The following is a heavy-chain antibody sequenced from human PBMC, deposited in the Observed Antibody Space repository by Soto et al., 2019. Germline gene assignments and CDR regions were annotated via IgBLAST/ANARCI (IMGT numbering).Heavy chain of an antibody. Sequence: PSETLSLTCTVSGGSISSDNYHWTWIRQSPGKGLEWIGYIYYSGSIFYNPSFKSRVTISVDTSKNQFSLQLSSVTAADTAVYFCAREDDGGDRDYYGLEVWGQGTTVTVSS. V-gene: IGHV4-30-4*08. CDR2: IYYSGSI. D-gene: IGHD2-21*02. CDR3: AREDDGGDRDYYGLEV. J-gene: IGHJ6*01. CDR1: GGSISSDNYH.